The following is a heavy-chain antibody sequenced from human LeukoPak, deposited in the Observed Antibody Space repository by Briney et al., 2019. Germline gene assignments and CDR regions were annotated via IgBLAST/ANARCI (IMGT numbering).Heavy chain of an antibody. CDR1: GSTFSTYA. Sequence: PGGSLRLSCEVSGSTFSTYAVSWVRQAPGTGLEWVSGISDGTYYADSVKCRFTISRDNSKNTLYLQMNSLRVEDTAVYYCVKDLYSSVPSVYWGQGTLVTVSS. CDR2: ISDGT. V-gene: IGHV3-23*01. CDR3: VKDLYSSVPSVY. J-gene: IGHJ4*02. D-gene: IGHD6-19*01.